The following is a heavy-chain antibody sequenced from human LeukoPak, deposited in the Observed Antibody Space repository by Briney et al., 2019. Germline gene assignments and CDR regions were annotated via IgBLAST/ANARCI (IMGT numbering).Heavy chain of an antibody. Sequence: GGSLRLSCAASGFTFSSYGMHWVRQAPGKGLEWVAFIRYDGSNKYYADSVKGRFTISRDNSKNTLYLQMNSLRAEDTAVYYCAKDGFRITMIVVVYFYYYMDVWGKGTTVTISS. CDR2: IRYDGSNK. J-gene: IGHJ6*03. CDR3: AKDGFRITMIVVVYFYYYMDV. V-gene: IGHV3-30*02. CDR1: GFTFSSYG. D-gene: IGHD3-22*01.